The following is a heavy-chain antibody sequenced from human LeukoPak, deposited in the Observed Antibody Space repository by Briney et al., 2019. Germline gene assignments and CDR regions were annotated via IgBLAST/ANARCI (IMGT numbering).Heavy chain of an antibody. D-gene: IGHD5-24*01. J-gene: IGHJ4*02. Sequence: SETLPLTCTVSGGSISSYYWSWIRQPPGKGLEWIGYIYYSGSTNYNPSLKSRVTISVDTSKNQFSLKLSSVTAADTAVYYCARHGRWRSPFPFDYWGQGTLVTVSS. CDR2: IYYSGST. CDR1: GGSISSYY. CDR3: ARHGRWRSPFPFDY. V-gene: IGHV4-59*08.